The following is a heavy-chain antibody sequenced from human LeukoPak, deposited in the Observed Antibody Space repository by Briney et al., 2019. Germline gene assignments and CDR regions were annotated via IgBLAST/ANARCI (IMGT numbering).Heavy chain of an antibody. CDR1: SGSIGSSTYY. CDR3: ARGYYDVLNAYYRRYYFDS. D-gene: IGHD3-9*01. J-gene: IGHJ4*02. CDR2: INYSGYT. V-gene: IGHV4-39*01. Sequence: PSETLSLTCTVSSGSIGSSTYYWDWIRQPPGKGLEWIGSINYSGYTDYNPSLKSRVTMSMDTSKNQFSLKLSSVTAADTAVFYCARGYYDVLNAYYRRYYFDSWGQGTLVTVSS.